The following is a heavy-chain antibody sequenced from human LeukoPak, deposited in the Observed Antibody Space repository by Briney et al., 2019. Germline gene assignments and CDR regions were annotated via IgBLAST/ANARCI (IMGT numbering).Heavy chain of an antibody. CDR3: ATWGIAVAGTFDY. J-gene: IGHJ4*02. CDR2: IYYSGST. CDR1: GGSISSSY. D-gene: IGHD6-19*01. V-gene: IGHV4-59*08. Sequence: TTSETLSLTCTVPGGSISSSYWSWIRQPPGKGLEWIGYIYYSGSTNYNPSFKSRVAISVDTSKNQFSLKLSSVTAADTAVYYCATWGIAVAGTFDYWGQGTLVTVST.